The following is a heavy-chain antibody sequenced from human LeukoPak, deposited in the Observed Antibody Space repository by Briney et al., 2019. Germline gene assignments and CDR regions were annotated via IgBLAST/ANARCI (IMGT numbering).Heavy chain of an antibody. CDR1: GGTFSSYA. CDR2: IIPIFGTA. CDR3: ARDKGYCSSTSCRQYYYYYMDV. V-gene: IGHV1-69*01. D-gene: IGHD2-2*01. Sequence: WASVKVSCKASGGTFSSYAISWVRQAPGQGLEWMGGIIPIFGTANYAQKFQGRVTITADESTSTAYMELSSLRSEDTAVYYCARDKGYCSSTSCRQYYYYYMDVWGKGTTVTVYS. J-gene: IGHJ6*03.